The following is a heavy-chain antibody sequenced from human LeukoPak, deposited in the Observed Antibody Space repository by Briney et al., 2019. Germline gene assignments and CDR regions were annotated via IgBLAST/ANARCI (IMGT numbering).Heavy chain of an antibody. V-gene: IGHV1-2*02. CDR2: INPNSGGT. J-gene: IGHJ6*03. CDR3: ARGGLPIYYYYMDV. Sequence: GASVTVSCKASGYTFTDYFLHWVRQAPGQGLEWMGWINPNSGGTNYPQKFQDRVTMTRDTSISTAYMDLSRLRSDDTAVYFCARGGLPIYYYYMDVWGKGTTVTVSS. CDR1: GYTFTDYF. D-gene: IGHD4-11*01.